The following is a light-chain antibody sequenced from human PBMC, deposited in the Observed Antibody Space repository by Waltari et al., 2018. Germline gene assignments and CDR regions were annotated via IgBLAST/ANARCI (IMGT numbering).Light chain of an antibody. CDR1: GSHIGLNNY. CDR2: EFS. CDR3: TSNAGTTGV. V-gene: IGLV2-8*01. Sequence: QSALTQPPSAPGSPGQSATISCPGTGSHIGLNNYASWYQQHPGKAPKLIIYEFSNRPSGVPDRFSGSKSGNTASLTVSGLQPEDEADYYCTSNAGTTGVFGSGTKVTVL. J-gene: IGLJ1*01.